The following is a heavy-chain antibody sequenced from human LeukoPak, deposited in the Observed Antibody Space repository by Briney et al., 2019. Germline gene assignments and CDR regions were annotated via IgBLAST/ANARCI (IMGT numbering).Heavy chain of an antibody. CDR3: AKDPPYYYDSSGYGGGAFDI. J-gene: IGHJ3*02. Sequence: GGSLRLSCAASGFTFSSYSMNWVRQAPGKGLEWVSSIPRNGGSTYYADSVKGRFTISRDNSKNTLYVQMNSLRAEDTAVYYCAKDPPYYYDSSGYGGGAFDIWGQGTMVTVSS. CDR1: GFTFSSYS. D-gene: IGHD3-22*01. CDR2: IPRNGGST. V-gene: IGHV3-23*01.